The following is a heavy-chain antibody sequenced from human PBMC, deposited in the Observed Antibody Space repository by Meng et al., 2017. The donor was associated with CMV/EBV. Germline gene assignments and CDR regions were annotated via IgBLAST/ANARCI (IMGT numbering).Heavy chain of an antibody. D-gene: IGHD2-15*01. CDR3: TKSPFVVVVWFDP. CDR2: IKSKTDGGTT. V-gene: IGHV3-15*01. J-gene: IGHJ5*02. CDR1: GFTFSNAW. Sequence: GESLKISCAASGFTFSNAWMSWVRQAPGKGLEWVGRIKSKTDGGTTDYAAPVNGRFTISRDDSKNTLYLQMNSLKTADTAVYYCTKSPFVVVVWFDPWGQGTLLTVSS.